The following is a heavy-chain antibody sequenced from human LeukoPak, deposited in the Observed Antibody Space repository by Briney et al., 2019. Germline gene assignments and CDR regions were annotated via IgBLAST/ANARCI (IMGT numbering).Heavy chain of an antibody. CDR1: GYTFTSYY. Sequence: ASVKVSCKASGYTFTSYYMHWVRQAPGQGLEWMGIINPSGGSTSYAQKFQGRVTMTRDTSTSTVYMELSSLRSEDTAVYYCARDFPDYYDFWSGYRGGYYYYGMDVWGQGTTVTVSS. J-gene: IGHJ6*02. D-gene: IGHD3-3*01. CDR2: INPSGGST. V-gene: IGHV1-46*01. CDR3: ARDFPDYYDFWSGYRGGYYYYGMDV.